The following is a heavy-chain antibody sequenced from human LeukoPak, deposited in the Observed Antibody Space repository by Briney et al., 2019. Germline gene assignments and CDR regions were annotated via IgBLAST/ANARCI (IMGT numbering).Heavy chain of an antibody. CDR3: AKAATDVYYYGMDV. Sequence: GRSLRLSCAASGFTFDDYAMHWVRQAPGKGLEWVSGISWNSGSIGYADSVKGRFTISRDNAKNSLYLQMNSLRAEDTALYYCAKAATDVYYYGMDVWGQGTTVTVSS. CDR2: ISWNSGSI. J-gene: IGHJ6*02. CDR1: GFTFDDYA. D-gene: IGHD6-25*01. V-gene: IGHV3-9*01.